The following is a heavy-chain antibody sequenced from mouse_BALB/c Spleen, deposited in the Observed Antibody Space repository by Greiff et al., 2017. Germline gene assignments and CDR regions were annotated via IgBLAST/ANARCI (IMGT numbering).Heavy chain of an antibody. CDR3: ASPRWLLRAPYWYFDV. J-gene: IGHJ1*01. V-gene: IGHV1-9*01. D-gene: IGHD2-3*01. CDR1: GSTFSSYW. Sequence: QVQLQQSGAELMKPGASVKISCKATGSTFSSYWIEWVKQRPGHGLEWIGEILPGSGSTNYNEKFKGKATFTADTSSNTAYMQLSSLTSEDSAVYYCASPRWLLRAPYWYFDVWGAGTTVTVSS. CDR2: ILPGSGST.